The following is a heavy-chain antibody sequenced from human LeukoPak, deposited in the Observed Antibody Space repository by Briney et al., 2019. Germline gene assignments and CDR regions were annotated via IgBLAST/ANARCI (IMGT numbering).Heavy chain of an antibody. CDR1: GYTFTNYW. Sequence: GESLKISCEASGYTFTNYWIAWVRQLPGKGLEWVGIISPGDSQNLYSPSFQGQVTISADKNINTAYLQWGSLKASDTAMYYCARRYTGYETGYYYYMDVWGQGTTLTVSS. V-gene: IGHV5-51*01. J-gene: IGHJ6*03. CDR3: ARRYTGYETGYYYYMDV. D-gene: IGHD5-12*01. CDR2: ISPGDSQN.